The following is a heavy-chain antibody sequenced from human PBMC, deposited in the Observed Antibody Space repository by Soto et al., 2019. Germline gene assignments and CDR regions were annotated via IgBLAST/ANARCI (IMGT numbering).Heavy chain of an antibody. CDR2: IYWDDDK. CDR1: GFSLSTSGVG. J-gene: IGHJ4*02. CDR3: AHRAGLNGNWNGGSFDC. Sequence: GPTLVNPTQTLTLTCTFSGFSLSTSGVGVGWIHQPPGKALERLALIYWDDDKRYSPSLKSRLTITKDTSKNQVVLTLTNVDPVDTATYYCAHRAGLNGNWNGGSFDCWGQGALLTV. D-gene: IGHD1-1*01. V-gene: IGHV2-5*02.